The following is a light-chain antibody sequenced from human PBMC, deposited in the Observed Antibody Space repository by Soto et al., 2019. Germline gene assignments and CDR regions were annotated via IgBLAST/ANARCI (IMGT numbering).Light chain of an antibody. CDR2: GAS. CDR3: QKYNSSPFT. V-gene: IGKV3-20*01. Sequence: EMVLTQSPGTLSLSAGERATLSCRASQSVSSSYLAWYQQKPGQAPRLLIYGASSRATGIPDRFSGSGSGTDFTLTICRLEPEDFAVYYRQKYNSSPFTFGPGTKVDIK. CDR1: QSVSSSY. J-gene: IGKJ3*01.